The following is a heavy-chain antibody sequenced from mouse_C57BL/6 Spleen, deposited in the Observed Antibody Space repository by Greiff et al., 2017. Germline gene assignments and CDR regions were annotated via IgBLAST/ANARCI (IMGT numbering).Heavy chain of an antibody. CDR2: INPNNGGT. CDR1: GYTFTDYN. Sequence: VQLQQSGPELVKPGASVKMSCKASGYTFTDYNMHWVKQSHGKSLEWIGYINPNNGGTSYNQKFKGKATLTVNKSSSTAYMELRSLTSEDSAVYYCAKGGDYDYFDYWGQGTTLTVSS. CDR3: AKGGDYDYFDY. D-gene: IGHD2-4*01. J-gene: IGHJ2*01. V-gene: IGHV1-22*01.